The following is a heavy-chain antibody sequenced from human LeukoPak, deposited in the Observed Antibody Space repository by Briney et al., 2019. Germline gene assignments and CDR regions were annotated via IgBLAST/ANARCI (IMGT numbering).Heavy chain of an antibody. CDR2: ISWNSGSI. J-gene: IGHJ4*02. CDR1: GFTFDDYA. Sequence: GGSLRLSCAASGFTFDDYAMHWVRQAPGKGLECVSGISWNSGSIGYADSVKGRFTISRDNAKNSLYLQMNSLRAEDTALYYCAKEGVNVFDYWGQGTLVTVSS. V-gene: IGHV3-9*01. CDR3: AKEGVNVFDY. D-gene: IGHD3-16*01.